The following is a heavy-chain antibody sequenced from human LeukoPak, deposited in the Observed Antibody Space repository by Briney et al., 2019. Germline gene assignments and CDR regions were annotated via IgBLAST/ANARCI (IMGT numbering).Heavy chain of an antibody. CDR1: GFTFSDYW. V-gene: IGHV3-74*01. CDR2: IHRDGSST. J-gene: IGHJ5*01. Sequence: GGSLRLSCAASGFTFSDYWMHWVRQAPGKGLVWVSRIHRDGSSTTYADSVKGRFTISRDNAKNTLYLQMNSLRAEDTAMYYCARGTEGYTYGEFDSWGQGTLVNVSS. D-gene: IGHD5-18*01. CDR3: ARGTEGYTYGEFDS.